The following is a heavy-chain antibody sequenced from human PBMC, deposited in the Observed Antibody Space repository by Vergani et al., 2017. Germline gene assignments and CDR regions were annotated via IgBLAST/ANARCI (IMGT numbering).Heavy chain of an antibody. J-gene: IGHJ6*04. CDR1: GVSISSSNW. V-gene: IGHV4-4*03. D-gene: IGHD3-9*01. CDR2: IYHSGST. CDR3: ARALKLRYSPFGDYYYYGMDV. Sequence: QVQLQESGPGLVKPPGTLSLTCAVSGVSISSSNWWSWVRQPPGKGLQGIGEIYHSGSTNYNPSLKSRVPISVDKSKNQFSLKLSSVTAAPTAVYYCARALKLRYSPFGDYYYYGMDVWGKGTTVTVSS.